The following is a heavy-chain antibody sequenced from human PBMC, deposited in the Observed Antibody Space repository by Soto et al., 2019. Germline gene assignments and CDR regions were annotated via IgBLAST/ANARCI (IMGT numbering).Heavy chain of an antibody. V-gene: IGHV3-30*18. J-gene: IGHJ4*02. D-gene: IGHD3-9*01. CDR1: GFTFSSYG. Sequence: QVQLVESGGGVVQPGRSLRLSCAASGFTFSSYGMHWVRQAPGKGLEWVAVISYDGSNKYYADSVKGRFTISRDNSKNTXXLQMNSLRAEDTAVYYCAKDPRDGYYDILTGSTDYWGQGTLVTVSS. CDR3: AKDPRDGYYDILTGSTDY. CDR2: ISYDGSNK.